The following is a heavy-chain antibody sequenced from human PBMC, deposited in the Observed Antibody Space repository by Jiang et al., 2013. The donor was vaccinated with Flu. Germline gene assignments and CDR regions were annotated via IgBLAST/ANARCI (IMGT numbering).Heavy chain of an antibody. CDR3: AKRGYSYDFGY. Sequence: PGKGLEWVAVISYDGSNKYYADSVKGRFTISRDNSKNTLYLQMNSLRAEDTAVYYCAKRGYSYDFGYWGQGTLVTVSS. D-gene: IGHD5-18*01. CDR2: ISYDGSNK. J-gene: IGHJ4*02. V-gene: IGHV3-30-3*02.